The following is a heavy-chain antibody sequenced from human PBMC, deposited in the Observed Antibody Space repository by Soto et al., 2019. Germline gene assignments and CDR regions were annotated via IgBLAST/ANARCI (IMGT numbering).Heavy chain of an antibody. Sequence: PSETLSLTCTVSGGSISSYYWSWIRQPPGKGLEWIGYIYYSGSTNYNPSLKSRVTISVDTSKNQFSLKLSSVTAADTAVYYCARGMTTVTTFDYWGQGTLVTVSS. V-gene: IGHV4-59*12. CDR1: GGSISSYY. CDR3: ARGMTTVTTFDY. CDR2: IYYSGST. D-gene: IGHD4-4*01. J-gene: IGHJ4*02.